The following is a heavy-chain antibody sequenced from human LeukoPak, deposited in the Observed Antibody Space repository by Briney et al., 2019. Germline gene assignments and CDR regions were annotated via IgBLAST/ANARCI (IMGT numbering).Heavy chain of an antibody. CDR1: GGSISSSTYY. V-gene: IGHV4-39*06. D-gene: IGHD6-25*01. CDR3: ARRVTAENWYFDL. CDR2: IYYSGST. Sequence: SETLSLTCTVSGGSISSSTYYWGWIRQPPGKGLEWIGSIYYSGSTYYNPSLKSRVTISIDTSKNQFALQLSSVTAADTAVYHCARRVTAENWYFDLWGRGTLVTVSS. J-gene: IGHJ2*01.